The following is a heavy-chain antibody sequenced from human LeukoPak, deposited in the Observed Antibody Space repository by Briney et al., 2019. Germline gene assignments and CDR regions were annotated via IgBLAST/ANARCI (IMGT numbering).Heavy chain of an antibody. Sequence: GGSLRLSCAASGFTVSSNYMSWVRQAPGKGLEWVSIIYSGGSTYYADSVKGRFTISRDNSKNTLYLQMNSLRAEDTAVYYCARALTYYYDSSGYYLFDYWGQGTLVTVSS. CDR3: ARALTYYYDSSGYYLFDY. CDR1: GFTVSSNY. J-gene: IGHJ4*02. CDR2: IYSGGST. D-gene: IGHD3-22*01. V-gene: IGHV3-66*02.